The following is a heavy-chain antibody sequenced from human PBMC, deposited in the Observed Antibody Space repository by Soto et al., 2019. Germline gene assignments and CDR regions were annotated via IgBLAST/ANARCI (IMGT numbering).Heavy chain of an antibody. J-gene: IGHJ3*02. V-gene: IGHV2-5*01. Sequence: QITLKGSGPTLVKPTQTLTLTCSLSGISLSTSGVGLGWIRQPPGKALEWLALIYWNDDKHYSPSLKSRLTIPKDTSKNQAVLTMTNVDPVDTATYFCARGLASLPVFAFDIWGQGTMVTVSS. CDR3: ARGLASLPVFAFDI. CDR1: GISLSTSGVG. CDR2: IYWNDDK. D-gene: IGHD6-6*01.